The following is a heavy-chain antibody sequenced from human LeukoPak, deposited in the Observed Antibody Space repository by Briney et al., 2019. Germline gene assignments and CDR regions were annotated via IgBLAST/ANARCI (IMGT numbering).Heavy chain of an antibody. CDR1: GFTFSSYS. J-gene: IGHJ3*02. D-gene: IGHD3-10*01. V-gene: IGHV3-21*01. CDR3: ARSASGSYYSDAFDI. CDR2: ISSSSSYI. Sequence: GGSLRLSCAASGFTFSSYSMNWVRQAPGKGLEWVSSISSSSSYIYYADSVKVRFTISRDNAKNSLYLQMNSLRAEDTAVYYCARSASGSYYSDAFDIWGQGTMVTVSS.